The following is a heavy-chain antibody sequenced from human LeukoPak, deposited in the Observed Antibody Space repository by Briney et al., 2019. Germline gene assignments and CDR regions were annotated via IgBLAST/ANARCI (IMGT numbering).Heavy chain of an antibody. D-gene: IGHD6-13*01. CDR1: GFTLSNSG. CDR3: ATWTGYSSSMDV. J-gene: IGHJ6*02. Sequence: GRSLRLSCAASGFTLSNSGMHWVRQAPVKGLEWVAVIWSDGSTKDYADSVKGRFTISRDTSKNTLYLDMNSLRAEDTAVYYFATWTGYSSSMDVWGQGTTVTVSS. CDR2: IWSDGSTK. V-gene: IGHV3-33*01.